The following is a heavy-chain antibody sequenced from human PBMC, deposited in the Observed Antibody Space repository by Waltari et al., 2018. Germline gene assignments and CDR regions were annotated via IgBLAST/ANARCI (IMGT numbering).Heavy chain of an antibody. CDR3: ARTTPYCGGDCYSDY. J-gene: IGHJ4*02. CDR2: IYHSGRT. V-gene: IGHV4-38-2*01. D-gene: IGHD2-21*02. CDR1: GYSIRSGYY. Sequence: QVQLQESGPGLVTPSETLSLTCAVSGYSIRSGYYWGWIRQPPGKGLAWIGSIYHSGRTYYNPSLKSRVTISVDTSKNQFSLKLSSVTAADTAVYYCARTTPYCGGDCYSDYWGQGTLVTVSS.